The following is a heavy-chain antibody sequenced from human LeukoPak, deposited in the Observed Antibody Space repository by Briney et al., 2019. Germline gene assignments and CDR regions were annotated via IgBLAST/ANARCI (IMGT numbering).Heavy chain of an antibody. D-gene: IGHD3-22*01. V-gene: IGHV4-38-2*01. J-gene: IGHJ4*02. Sequence: PSETLSLTCAVSGYSVSSGYYWGWTRQPPGKGLEWIGSIYHSGSTYYNPSLKSRVTISVDTSRNQFSLRLSSVTAADTAVYFCARHRYYYDSSGSYYFDYWGQGTLVTVSS. CDR2: IYHSGST. CDR1: GYSVSSGYY. CDR3: ARHRYYYDSSGSYYFDY.